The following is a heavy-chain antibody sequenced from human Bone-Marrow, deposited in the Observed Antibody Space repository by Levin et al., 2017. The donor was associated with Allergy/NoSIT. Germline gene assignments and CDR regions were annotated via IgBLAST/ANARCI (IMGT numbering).Heavy chain of an antibody. Sequence: VASVKVSCAASEFTVGNNYMAWVRQAPGKGLEWVSVIYSVGSTYYEDSVKGRFIISRDNSKNTLYLQMNSLRAEDTAVYYCSSAPGFSDYWGQGTLVTVSS. CDR2: IYSVGST. V-gene: IGHV3-66*01. CDR3: SSAPGFSDY. CDR1: EFTVGNNY. J-gene: IGHJ4*02.